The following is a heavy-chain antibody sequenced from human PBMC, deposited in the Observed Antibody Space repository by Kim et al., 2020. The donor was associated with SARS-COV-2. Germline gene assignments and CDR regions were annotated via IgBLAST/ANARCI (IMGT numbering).Heavy chain of an antibody. CDR2: ISYDGSNK. J-gene: IGHJ4*02. CDR3: ARALRPYYYDSRGYFAY. Sequence: GGSLRLSCAVSGFTFSSYGMHWVRQAPGKGLEWVAVISYDGSNKYYADSVKGRFTISRDNSKNTLYLQMNSLRAEDTAVYYCARALRPYYYDSRGYFAYWGQGTLVTVPS. CDR1: GFTFSSYG. D-gene: IGHD3-22*01. V-gene: IGHV3-33*05.